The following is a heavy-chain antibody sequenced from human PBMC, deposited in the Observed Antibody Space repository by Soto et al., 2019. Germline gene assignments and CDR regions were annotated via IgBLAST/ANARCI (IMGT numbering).Heavy chain of an antibody. V-gene: IGHV1-18*01. CDR2: ISAYNGNT. CDR1: GYTFTSYG. Sequence: QVPLVQSGAEVKKPGASVKVSCKASGYTFTSYGISWVRQAPGQGLEWMGWISAYNGNTNYAQKLQGRVTMTTDTSTSTGYMERRSLRSDDTAVYYCASDCRGGILGGLPCDCWGQGSLVTVSS. J-gene: IGHJ4*02. CDR3: ASDCRGGILGGLPCDC. D-gene: IGHD2-15*01.